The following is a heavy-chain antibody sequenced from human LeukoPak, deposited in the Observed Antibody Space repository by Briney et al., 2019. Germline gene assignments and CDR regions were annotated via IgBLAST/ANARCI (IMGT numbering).Heavy chain of an antibody. V-gene: IGHV3-30-3*01. J-gene: IGHJ4*02. D-gene: IGHD6-19*01. CDR3: ARDLRPTVAGIMY. CDR2: ISYDGSNK. CDR1: GFTFSSYA. Sequence: GGSLRLSCAASGFTFSSYAMHWVRQAPGKGLEWVAVISYDGSNKHYADSVKGRFTIPRDNSKNTLYLQMNSLRTEDTAVYYCARDLRPTVAGIMYWGLGTLVTVSS.